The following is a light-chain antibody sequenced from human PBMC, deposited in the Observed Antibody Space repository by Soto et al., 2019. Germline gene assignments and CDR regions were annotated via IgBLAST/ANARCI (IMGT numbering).Light chain of an antibody. Sequence: QSVLTQPRSVSGSPGQSVTISCTGTSSDVGGYNYVSWYQQHPGKAPKLMIYDVSKRPSGVPDRFSGSKSGNTASLTISGLQAEDEGDYYCCSYAGDYTFVLFGGGTKLTVL. CDR3: CSYAGDYTFVL. V-gene: IGLV2-11*01. CDR2: DVS. J-gene: IGLJ2*01. CDR1: SSDVGGYNY.